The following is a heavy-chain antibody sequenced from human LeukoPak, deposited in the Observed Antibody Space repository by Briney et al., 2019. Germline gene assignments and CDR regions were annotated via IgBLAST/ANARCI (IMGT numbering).Heavy chain of an antibody. CDR1: GFPFSSYA. Sequence: GGSLRLSCAASGFPFSSYAMSWVRQAPGKGLEWVSAICCSGGSTYYADPVKRRFTISRDNSKNTLYLQMTSLRAEDTAVYYCAKGSLRFADFDYWGQGTLVTVSS. CDR2: ICCSGGST. D-gene: IGHD3-3*01. V-gene: IGHV3-23*01. CDR3: AKGSLRFADFDY. J-gene: IGHJ4*02.